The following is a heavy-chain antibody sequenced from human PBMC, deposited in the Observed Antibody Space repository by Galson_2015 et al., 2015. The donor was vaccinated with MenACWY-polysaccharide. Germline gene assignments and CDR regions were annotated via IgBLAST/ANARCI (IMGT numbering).Heavy chain of an antibody. CDR1: GFTFSRYW. CDR2: IDTDGRIT. V-gene: IGHV3-74*01. D-gene: IGHD5-12*01. Sequence: SLRLSCAASGFTFSRYWMHWVRHPPGKGLVWVSRIDTDGRITNYADSVKGRFTIYRDNAKNTLYLEMNSLRADDTAVYYCARDVAGSDSRWGQGTLVTVSS. CDR3: ARDVAGSDSR. J-gene: IGHJ4*02.